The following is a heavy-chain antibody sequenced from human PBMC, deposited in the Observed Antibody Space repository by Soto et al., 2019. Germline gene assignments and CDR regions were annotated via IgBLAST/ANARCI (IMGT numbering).Heavy chain of an antibody. CDR1: GYTFSNFW. J-gene: IGHJ4*02. V-gene: IGHV5-51*01. CDR3: ARIPRSSPYFDY. CDR2: IFPGDHET. Sequence: GASLKISCQSSGYTFSNFWIGWVRQLPGKGLEWMGIIFPGDHETRYSPSFHGKVTISDDRSLHTADLQWNSLEASDTAFYFCARIPRSSPYFDYWGQGALVTVSS. D-gene: IGHD6-13*01.